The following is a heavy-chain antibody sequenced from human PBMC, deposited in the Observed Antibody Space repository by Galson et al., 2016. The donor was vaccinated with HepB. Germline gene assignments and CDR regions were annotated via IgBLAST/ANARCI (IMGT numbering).Heavy chain of an antibody. J-gene: IGHJ3*02. CDR1: GFTLSSYA. D-gene: IGHD5-12*01. V-gene: IGHV3-23*01. Sequence: SLRLSCAASGFTLSSYAMSWVRQAPGKGLEWVSVISGSGGTTHYADSVKGRFTISRDNSKNTLYVQMNSLTAEDTAIYYCAKVFLVGTADAYDIWGQGTMVIVSS. CDR2: ISGSGGTT. CDR3: AKVFLVGTADAYDI.